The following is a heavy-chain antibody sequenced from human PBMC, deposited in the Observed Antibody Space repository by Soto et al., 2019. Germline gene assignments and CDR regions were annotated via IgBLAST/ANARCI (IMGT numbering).Heavy chain of an antibody. D-gene: IGHD2-2*03. V-gene: IGHV1-69*09. J-gene: IGHJ4*02. CDR1: GVSFNSYG. Sequence: QVQLQQSGAEVKRPGFSVKVSCKASGVSFNSYGFAWVRQAPGQGLEWLGKITPALHLTNYAQSFQGRVTITADTSTSTLYLELTSLTSKDTAVYYCAWMKMARLDHWGQGTLVTVSS. CDR2: ITPALHLT. CDR3: AWMKMARLDH.